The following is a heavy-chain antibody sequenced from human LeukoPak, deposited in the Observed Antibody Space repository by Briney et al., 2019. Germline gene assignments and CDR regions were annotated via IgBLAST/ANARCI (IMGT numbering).Heavy chain of an antibody. CDR3: ARQDAGSTTFDY. D-gene: IGHD6-13*01. V-gene: IGHV4-39*01. CDR1: GGSISSYY. Sequence: SETLSLTCTVSGGSISSYYWGWIRQPPGKGLEWIGSIYYSGSTYYNPSLKSRVTISVDTSKNQFSLKLSSVTAADTAVYYCARQDAGSTTFDYWGQGTLVTVSS. J-gene: IGHJ4*02. CDR2: IYYSGST.